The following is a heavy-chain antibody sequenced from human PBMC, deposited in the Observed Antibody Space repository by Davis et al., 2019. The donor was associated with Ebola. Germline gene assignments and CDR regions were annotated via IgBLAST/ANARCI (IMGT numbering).Heavy chain of an antibody. Sequence: GESLKISCAASGFTFSSHAMSWVRRAPGKGLEWVSTLGLSADTYYADSVKGRFTISRDNSKNTLHLQMNSLRVEDTAIYYCVKDTSSIWFDVWGQGTTVTVSS. J-gene: IGHJ3*01. CDR2: LGLSADT. CDR3: VKDTSSIWFDV. D-gene: IGHD6-13*01. CDR1: GFTFSSHA. V-gene: IGHV3-23*01.